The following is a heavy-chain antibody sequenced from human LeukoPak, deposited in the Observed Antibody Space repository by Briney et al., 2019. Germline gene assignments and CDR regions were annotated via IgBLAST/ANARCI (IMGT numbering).Heavy chain of an antibody. J-gene: IGHJ4*02. Sequence: SVNVSCKASGGTFSSYAISWVRQAPGQGLEWMGWIIPILGIANYAQKFQGRVTITADKSTSTAYMELSSLRSEDTAVYYCASDLAYCGGDCYDYWGQGTLVTVSS. CDR1: GGTFSSYA. CDR2: IIPILGIA. V-gene: IGHV1-69*10. D-gene: IGHD2-21*01. CDR3: ASDLAYCGGDCYDY.